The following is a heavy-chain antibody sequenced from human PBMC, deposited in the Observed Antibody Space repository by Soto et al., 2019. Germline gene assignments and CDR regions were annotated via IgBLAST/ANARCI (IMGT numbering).Heavy chain of an antibody. V-gene: IGHV4-34*01. Sequence: SETLSLTCAVYGGSFSGYYWSWIRQPPGKGLEWIGEINHSGSTNYNPSLKSRVTISVDTSKNQFSLKLSSVTAADTAVYYCARETFGYGSGSYILDYWGQGTLVTVSS. D-gene: IGHD3-10*01. CDR3: ARETFGYGSGSYILDY. CDR1: GGSFSGYY. J-gene: IGHJ4*02. CDR2: INHSGST.